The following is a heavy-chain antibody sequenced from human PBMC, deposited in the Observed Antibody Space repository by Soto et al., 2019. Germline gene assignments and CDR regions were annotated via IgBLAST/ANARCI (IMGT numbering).Heavy chain of an antibody. CDR2: IWYDGSNK. V-gene: IGHV3-33*01. J-gene: IGHJ6*03. D-gene: IGHD3-16*01. Sequence: GGSLRLSCAASGFTFSSYGMHWVRQAPGKGLEWVAVIWYDGSNKYYAASVKGRFTISRDNSKNTLYLQMNSLRDEDTAVYYCARDYVEYYYYYYYMDVWGKGTTVTVSS. CDR3: ARDYVEYYYYYYYMDV. CDR1: GFTFSSYG.